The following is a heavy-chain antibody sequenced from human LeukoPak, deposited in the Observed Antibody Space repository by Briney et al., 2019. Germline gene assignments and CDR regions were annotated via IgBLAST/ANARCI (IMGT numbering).Heavy chain of an antibody. D-gene: IGHD1-26*01. CDR1: GFTFSSYS. Sequence: AGGSLRLSCTASGFTFSSYSMNWVRQAPGKGLEWVSYISSSGSTIYYADSVKGRFTISRDNSKNTLYLQMNSLRAEDTAVYYCAKESEGAPGNWGQGTLVTVSS. V-gene: IGHV3-48*01. CDR3: AKESEGAPGN. CDR2: ISSSGSTI. J-gene: IGHJ4*02.